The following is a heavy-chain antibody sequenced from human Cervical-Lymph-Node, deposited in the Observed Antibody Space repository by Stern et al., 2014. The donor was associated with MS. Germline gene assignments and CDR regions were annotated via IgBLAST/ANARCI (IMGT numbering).Heavy chain of an antibody. J-gene: IGHJ6*02. CDR1: GYIFSDYA. CDR3: ARARVRRLIPPPFYYPMDV. Sequence: QVQLVQSGAEVKKPGASVEVSCEASGYIFSDYAMHWVRQAPGQRLEWMGWINAATGDTKYSQKFQNRVTLTRNTTANMAYMELSGLRSDDTAVYFCARARVRRLIPPPFYYPMDVWGQGTTVTVSS. D-gene: IGHD3-16*01. V-gene: IGHV1-3*01. CDR2: INAATGDT.